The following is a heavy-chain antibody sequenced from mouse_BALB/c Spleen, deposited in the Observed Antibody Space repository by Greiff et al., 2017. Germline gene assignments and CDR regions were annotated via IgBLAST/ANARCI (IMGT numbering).Heavy chain of an antibody. CDR3: ARQGGDYDSVDAMDY. CDR1: GFTFSSYA. J-gene: IGHJ4*01. CDR2: ISSGGSYT. Sequence: EVQLVESGGGLVKPGGSLKLSCAASGFTFSSYAMSWVRQTPEKRLEWVATISSGGSYTYYPDSVKGRFTISRDNAKNTLYLQMSSLRSEDTAMYYCARQGGDYDSVDAMDYWGQGTSVTVSS. D-gene: IGHD1-1*01. V-gene: IGHV5-9-3*01.